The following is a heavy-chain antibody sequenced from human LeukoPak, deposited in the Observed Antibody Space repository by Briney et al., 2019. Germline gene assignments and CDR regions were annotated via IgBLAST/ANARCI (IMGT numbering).Heavy chain of an antibody. CDR2: IDFSGST. CDR1: GGSIASGGYY. V-gene: IGHV4-31*03. D-gene: IGHD5-18*01. J-gene: IGHJ5*02. Sequence: SQTLSLTCTVSGGSIASGGYYWTWLRQHPGKGLEWIGYIDFSGSTYYNPSLKSRFTISVDTSKNQFSLKLSSVTAADTAVYYCARDIRYSFNLFDPWGQGTPFIVSS. CDR3: ARDIRYSFNLFDP.